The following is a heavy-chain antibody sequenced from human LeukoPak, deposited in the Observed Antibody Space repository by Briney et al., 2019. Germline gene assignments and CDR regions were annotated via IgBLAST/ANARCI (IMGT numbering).Heavy chain of an antibody. D-gene: IGHD3-22*01. CDR2: INPNSGGT. Sequence: GASVKVSCKASGYTFTGYYMHWVRQAPGQGLEWMGRINPNSGGTNYAQKFQGRVTMTRGTSTSTVYMELSSLRSEDTAVYYCARNLDYYDSSGHWFDPWGQETLVTVSS. CDR3: ARNLDYYDSSGHWFDP. V-gene: IGHV1-2*06. CDR1: GYTFTGYY. J-gene: IGHJ5*02.